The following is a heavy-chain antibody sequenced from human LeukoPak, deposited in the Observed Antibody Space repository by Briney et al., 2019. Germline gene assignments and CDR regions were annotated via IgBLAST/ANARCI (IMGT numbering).Heavy chain of an antibody. CDR3: AKRSSYSSGWYECDY. Sequence: GESLRLSCAASGFTFSSYGMHWVRQAPGKGLEWVAVISYDGSHKYYADSVKGRFTISRDNSKNTLYLQMNSLRAEDTGVYYCAKRSSYSSGWYECDYWGQGTLVTVSS. J-gene: IGHJ4*02. CDR1: GFTFSSYG. V-gene: IGHV3-30*18. CDR2: ISYDGSHK. D-gene: IGHD6-19*01.